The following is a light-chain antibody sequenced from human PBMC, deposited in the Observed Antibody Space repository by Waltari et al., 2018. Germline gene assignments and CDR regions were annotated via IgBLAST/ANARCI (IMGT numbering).Light chain of an antibody. J-gene: IGLJ2*01. V-gene: IGLV1-36*01. CDR1: RSNIRNNA. Sequence: QSVLSQPPSVSEAPRQRVTISCSGSRSNIRNNAVSWYQQLPGKAPKLLIYYDELLPSGVSERFSGSKSGTSASLAISGLQSDDEADYYCAVWDDSLNGVVFGGGTKLTVL. CDR3: AVWDDSLNGVV. CDR2: YDE.